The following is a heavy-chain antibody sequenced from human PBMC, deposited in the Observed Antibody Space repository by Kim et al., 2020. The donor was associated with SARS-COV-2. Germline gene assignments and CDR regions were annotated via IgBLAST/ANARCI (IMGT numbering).Heavy chain of an antibody. J-gene: IGHJ4*02. D-gene: IGHD3-9*01. V-gene: IGHV4-31*01. Sequence: KSLVTISGDTSKNQFSLKLSSVTAADTAVYYCARGYYDILTGYYEPFDYWGQGTLVTVSS. CDR3: ARGYYDILTGYYEPFDY.